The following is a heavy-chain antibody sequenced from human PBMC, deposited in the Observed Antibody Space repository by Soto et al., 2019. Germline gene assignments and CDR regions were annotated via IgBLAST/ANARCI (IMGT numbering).Heavy chain of an antibody. Sequence: GGSLRLSCAASGFTFNNYGMHWVRQAPGKGLEWVSIISYDGSTYYGDSVKGRFTISRDNSKNTLYLQMNSLRAEDTAVYYCAKSVRQWLAPFDYWGQGTLVTVSS. J-gene: IGHJ4*02. CDR2: ISYDGST. D-gene: IGHD6-19*01. CDR3: AKSVRQWLAPFDY. V-gene: IGHV3-30*18. CDR1: GFTFNNYG.